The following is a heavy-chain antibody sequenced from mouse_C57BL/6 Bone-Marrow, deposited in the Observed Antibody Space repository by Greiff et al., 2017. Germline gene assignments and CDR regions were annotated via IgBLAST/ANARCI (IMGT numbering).Heavy chain of an antibody. CDR1: GFTFSSYT. V-gene: IGHV5-9*01. Sequence: VQLKESGGGLVKPGGSLKLSCAASGFTFSSYTMSWVRQTPEKRLEWVATISGGGGNTYYPDSVKGRFTISRDNAKNTLYLQMSSLRSEDTALYYCARDPTVVSYFDYWGQGTTLTVSS. CDR3: ARDPTVVSYFDY. CDR2: ISGGGGNT. D-gene: IGHD1-1*01. J-gene: IGHJ2*01.